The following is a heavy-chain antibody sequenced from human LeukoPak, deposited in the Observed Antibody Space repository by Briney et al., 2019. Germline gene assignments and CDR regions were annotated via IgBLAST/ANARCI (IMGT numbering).Heavy chain of an antibody. J-gene: IGHJ4*02. V-gene: IGHV3-64D*06. CDR2: ISSNGGST. CDR3: ARDSGSYYFDY. Sequence: GGSLRLSCSASGFTFSSYAMHWVRQAPGKGLEYVSAISSNGGSTYYADSVKGRFTISRDNSKNTLYLQMSSLRAEDTAVYYCARDSGSYYFDYWGQGTLVTVSS. CDR1: GFTFSSYA. D-gene: IGHD1-26*01.